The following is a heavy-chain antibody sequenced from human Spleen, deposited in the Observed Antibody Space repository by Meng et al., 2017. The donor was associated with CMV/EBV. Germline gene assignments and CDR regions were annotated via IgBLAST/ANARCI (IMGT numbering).Heavy chain of an antibody. CDR2: ILDIAT. Sequence: SQTLSLTCAVSGGSITGSHWWSWVRQSPGKGLEWIGEILDIATNYNPSLKSRVTISLDKSKNQFSLKLSSVTAADTAVYYCARDSRNYDILTGYYSHYYYGMDVWGQGTTVTVSS. J-gene: IGHJ6*02. V-gene: IGHV4-4*02. CDR1: GGSITGSHW. D-gene: IGHD3-9*01. CDR3: ARDSRNYDILTGYYSHYYYGMDV.